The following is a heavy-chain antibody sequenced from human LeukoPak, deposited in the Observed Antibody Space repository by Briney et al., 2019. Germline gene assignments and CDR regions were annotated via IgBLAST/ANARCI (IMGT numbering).Heavy chain of an antibody. Sequence: PGGSLRLSCAASGFTFSSYEMNWVRQAPGKGLEWVSYISSSGSTIYYADSVKGRFTISRDNAKNTLYLQMNSLRAEDTAVFYCAVGATPGGLDYWGQGTLVTVSS. J-gene: IGHJ4*02. D-gene: IGHD4/OR15-4a*01. CDR2: ISSSGSTI. CDR1: GFTFSSYE. CDR3: AVGATPGGLDY. V-gene: IGHV3-48*03.